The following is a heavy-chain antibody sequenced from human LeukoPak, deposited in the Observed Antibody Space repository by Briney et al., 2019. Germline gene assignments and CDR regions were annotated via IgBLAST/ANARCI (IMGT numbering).Heavy chain of an antibody. D-gene: IGHD3-22*01. Sequence: PSETLSLTCAVYGGSFSGYYWSWIRQPPGKGLEWIGEINHSGSTNYNPSLKSRVTISVDTSKNQFSLKLSSVTAADTAVYYCARVGDYYDSSGYENQYWGQGTLVTVSS. J-gene: IGHJ4*02. V-gene: IGHV4-34*01. CDR3: ARVGDYYDSSGYENQY. CDR2: INHSGST. CDR1: GGSFSGYY.